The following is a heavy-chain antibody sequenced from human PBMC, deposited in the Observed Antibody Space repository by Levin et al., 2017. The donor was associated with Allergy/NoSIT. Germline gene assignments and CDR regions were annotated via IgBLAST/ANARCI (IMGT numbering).Heavy chain of an antibody. CDR2: IKSKTDGGTT. D-gene: IGHD6-13*01. CDR3: YSSSWTGY. CDR1: GLTFSSAW. V-gene: IGHV3-15*01. Sequence: LSLTCAASGLTFSSAWMSWVRQAPGKGLEWVGRIKSKTDGGTTDYAAPVKGRFIISRDDSKNTLYLQMNSLKTEDTAVYYGYSSSWTGYWGQGTLVTVSS. J-gene: IGHJ4*02.